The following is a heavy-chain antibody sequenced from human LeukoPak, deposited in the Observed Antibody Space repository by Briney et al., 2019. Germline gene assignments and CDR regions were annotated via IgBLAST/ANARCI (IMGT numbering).Heavy chain of an antibody. Sequence: PGGSLRLSCAASGFTFSSYWMHWVRHAPGKGLVWVSRITFDGSITTYADSVKGRFTISRDNAKNTLYLQMNSLRAEDPPVYYCARGWYRFPDFWGQGTLVTVSS. CDR3: ARGWYRFPDF. CDR2: ITFDGSIT. V-gene: IGHV3-74*01. J-gene: IGHJ4*02. CDR1: GFTFSSYW. D-gene: IGHD6-13*01.